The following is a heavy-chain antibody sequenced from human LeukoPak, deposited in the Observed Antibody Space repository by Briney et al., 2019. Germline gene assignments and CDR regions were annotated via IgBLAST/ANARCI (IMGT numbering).Heavy chain of an antibody. V-gene: IGHV1-18*01. CDR3: ARGSCSSTSCRLSENWFDP. CDR1: GYTLTSYG. D-gene: IGHD2-2*01. CDR2: ISAYNGNT. J-gene: IGHJ5*02. Sequence: ASVKVSCKASGYTLTSYGISWVRQSPGQGLEWMGWISAYNGNTNYAQKLQGRVTMTTDTSTSTAYMELRSLRSDDTAVYYCARGSCSSTSCRLSENWFDPWGQGTLVTVSS.